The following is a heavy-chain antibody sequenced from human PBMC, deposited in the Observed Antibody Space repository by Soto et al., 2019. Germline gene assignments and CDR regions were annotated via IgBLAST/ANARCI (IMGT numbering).Heavy chain of an antibody. CDR1: GVPINSVDYY. CDR3: ARQRCSGGSCYLDFDY. V-gene: IGHV4-39*01. Sequence: QVQLQQSGPGLVKPSGTLSLTCSVSGVPINSVDYYWAWIRQPPGKGLEWIGSIYYTGTTYYSPSLKNRISISVDTSNRDFSLRLTSVTATDTAVYYCARQRCSGGSCYLDFDYWGRGTLVTVSS. CDR2: IYYTGTT. D-gene: IGHD2-15*01. J-gene: IGHJ4*02.